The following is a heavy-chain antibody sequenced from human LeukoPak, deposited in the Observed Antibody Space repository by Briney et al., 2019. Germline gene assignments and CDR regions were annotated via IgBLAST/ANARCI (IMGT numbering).Heavy chain of an antibody. D-gene: IGHD6-25*01. J-gene: IGHJ4*02. CDR1: GFTFSSYA. V-gene: IGHV3-23*01. CDR3: VKDYSTIAAAANPLFDY. CDR2: IPGSGDTA. Sequence: GGSLRLSCAASGFTFSSYAVTWVRQAPGKGLEWVSSIPGSGDTAFYADSVKGRFTISRDNSKNILYLQMHSLRVEDTAVYYCVKDYSTIAAAANPLFDYWGQGALVTVSS.